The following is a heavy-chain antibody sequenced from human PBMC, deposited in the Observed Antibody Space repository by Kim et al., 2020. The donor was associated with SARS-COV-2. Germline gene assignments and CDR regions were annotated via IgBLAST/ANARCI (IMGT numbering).Heavy chain of an antibody. V-gene: IGHV4-31*02. Sequence: LESRVTISVDTSKNQLSLKLSSVTAADTALYYCARIDSSTNPSVGPIDYWGQGTLVTVSS. CDR3: ARIDSSTNPSVGPIDY. D-gene: IGHD2-2*01. J-gene: IGHJ4*02.